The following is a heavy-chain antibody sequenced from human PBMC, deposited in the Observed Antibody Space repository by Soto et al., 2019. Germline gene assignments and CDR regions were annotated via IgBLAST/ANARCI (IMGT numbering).Heavy chain of an antibody. V-gene: IGHV4-59*08. D-gene: IGHD1-1*01. CDR2: IYYTGTT. CDR1: GDSISSYY. CDR3: ASISCSYKNIDS. Sequence: PSETLSLTCTVSGDSISSYYWSWIRQPPGKGLEWIGYIYYTGTTTYNPSFKSRLTISVDSSKNQFSLNLTSVSATDTAVYYCASISCSYKNIDSWGQGTLVTVSS. J-gene: IGHJ5*01.